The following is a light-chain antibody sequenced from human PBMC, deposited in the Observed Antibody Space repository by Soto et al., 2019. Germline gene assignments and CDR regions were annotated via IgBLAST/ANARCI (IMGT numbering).Light chain of an antibody. CDR1: QSISSW. V-gene: IGKV1-5*03. J-gene: IGKJ1*01. Sequence: DIQMTQSPSSLSASVGDRVTITCRASQSISSWLAWYQQKPGKAPKLLIYKASSLESGVPSRFSGSGSGTEFTLTISSLQPDDFAVYYCQQYGDWPRTFVQGNKVDIK. CDR3: QQYGDWPRT. CDR2: KAS.